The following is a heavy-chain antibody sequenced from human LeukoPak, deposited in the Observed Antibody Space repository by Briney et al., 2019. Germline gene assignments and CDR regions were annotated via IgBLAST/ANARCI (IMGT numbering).Heavy chain of an antibody. D-gene: IGHD5-12*01. CDR1: GGSISSRSYN. J-gene: IGHJ3*02. Sequence: SDPLSLLCIVSGGSISSRSYNCDSIPQPRGKGLEWIGNLFDSGKPHYTPSSRSQLTMSVDTSNNQLSLKLRPGRAAHSVVCYGARHTRPGYSGCYNAFDIWGQGNVVTVSS. V-gene: IGHV4-39*01. CDR3: ARHTRPGYSGCYNAFDI. CDR2: LFDSGKP.